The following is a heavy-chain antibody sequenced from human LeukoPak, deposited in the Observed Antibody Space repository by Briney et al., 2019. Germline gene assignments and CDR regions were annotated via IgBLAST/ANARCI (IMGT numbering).Heavy chain of an antibody. CDR2: IRYDGSNK. CDR3: AKDPTYDSSGYYFRYFDY. CDR1: GFTFSSYG. J-gene: IGHJ4*02. V-gene: IGHV3-30*02. D-gene: IGHD3-22*01. Sequence: PGGSLRLSCAASGFTFSSYGMHWVRQAPGKGLERVAFIRYDGSNKYYADSVKGRFTISRDNSKNTLYLQMNSLRAEDTAVYYCAKDPTYDSSGYYFRYFDYWGQGTLVTVSS.